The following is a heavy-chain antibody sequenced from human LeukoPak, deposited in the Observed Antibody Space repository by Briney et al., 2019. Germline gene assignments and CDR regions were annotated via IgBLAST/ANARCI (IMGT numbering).Heavy chain of an antibody. CDR2: INPNSGGT. J-gene: IGHJ6*03. D-gene: IGHD6-19*01. Sequence: ASVKVSFKSSGYTFTGYYMHWVRQAPGQGLEWMGWINPNSGGTNYAQKFQGRVTMTRDTSISTAYMELSRLRSDDTAVYYCARDRQWLVYYYYYYMDVWGKGTTVTVSS. CDR1: GYTFTGYY. CDR3: ARDRQWLVYYYYYYMDV. V-gene: IGHV1-2*02.